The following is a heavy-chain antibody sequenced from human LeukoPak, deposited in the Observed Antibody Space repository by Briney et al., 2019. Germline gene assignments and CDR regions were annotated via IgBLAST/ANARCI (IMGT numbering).Heavy chain of an antibody. CDR1: GFTFSSYA. J-gene: IGHJ4*02. CDR2: VTGSGDTT. V-gene: IGHV3-23*01. Sequence: PGGSLRLSCAASGFTFSSYAMSWVRQAPGKGLEWVSIVTGSGDTTYYADSAKGRFTISRDNSKNTLYLQMNSLRAEDTAVYYCARGGVFAGTVDYWGQGTLVTVSS. CDR3: ARGGVFAGTVDY. D-gene: IGHD6-13*01.